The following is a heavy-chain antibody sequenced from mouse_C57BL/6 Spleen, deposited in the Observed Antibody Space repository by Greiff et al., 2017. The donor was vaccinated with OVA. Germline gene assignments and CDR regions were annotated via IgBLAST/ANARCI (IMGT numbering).Heavy chain of an antibody. J-gene: IGHJ2*01. CDR2: INPNNGGT. D-gene: IGHD2-4*01. V-gene: IGHV1-26*01. CDR1: GYTFTDYY. Sequence: VQLQRSGPELVKPGASVKISCKASGYTFTDYYMNWVKQSHGKSLEWIGDINPNNGGTSYNQKFKGKATLTVDKSSSTAYMELRSLTSEDSAVYYCARLRGYDYFFDYWGQGTTLTVSS. CDR3: ARLRGYDYFFDY.